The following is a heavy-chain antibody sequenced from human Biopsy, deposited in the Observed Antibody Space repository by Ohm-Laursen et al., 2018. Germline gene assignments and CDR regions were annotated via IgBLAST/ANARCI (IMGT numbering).Heavy chain of an antibody. CDR3: TRDRGITVAGTLGFNFDY. CDR2: INPNSGGT. D-gene: IGHD6-19*01. V-gene: IGHV1-2*02. Sequence: GASVKVSCKASGYTFTDYYMHWVRQAPGQGLEWMGWINPNSGGTNYAQKFQGRVTMTRDTSISTAYMDLSELRSDDTAVYYCTRDRGITVAGTLGFNFDYWGQGTLVTVSS. CDR1: GYTFTDYY. J-gene: IGHJ4*02.